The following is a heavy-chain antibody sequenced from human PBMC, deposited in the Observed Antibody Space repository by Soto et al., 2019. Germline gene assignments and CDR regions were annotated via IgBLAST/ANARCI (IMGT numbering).Heavy chain of an antibody. Sequence: PSETLSLTCSVSGGSINSSSDFWGWVRQPPGKGLERIGSIYYSGSTYYNPSLRSRVTISVDTSKNQFSLKLSSVTAADTAVFFCARHYSSGSRNWFEPWGQGSRGTV. CDR2: IYYSGST. D-gene: IGHD6-19*01. J-gene: IGHJ5*02. CDR3: ARHYSSGSRNWFEP. CDR1: GGSINSSSDF. V-gene: IGHV4-39*01.